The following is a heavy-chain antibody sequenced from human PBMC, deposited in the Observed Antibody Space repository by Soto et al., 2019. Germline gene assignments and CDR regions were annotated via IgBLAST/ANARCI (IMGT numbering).Heavy chain of an antibody. J-gene: IGHJ5*02. CDR2: IHSSGST. CDR3: ARDQGVAAAGITWFDP. V-gene: IGHV4-4*07. D-gene: IGHD6-13*01. CDR1: GASMNSYH. Sequence: TLSLTCTVSGASMNSYHWSWIRQPAGKGLEWIGHIHSSGSTNYNPSLKSRVTMSVDTSKNQFSLRLMSLAAADTAVYYCARDQGVAAAGITWFDPWGQGSLVTVSS.